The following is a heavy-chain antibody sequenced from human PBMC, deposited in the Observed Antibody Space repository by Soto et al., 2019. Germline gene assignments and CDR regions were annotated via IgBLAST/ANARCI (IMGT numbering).Heavy chain of an antibody. Sequence: PGGSLRLSCAASGFTFSSYAMSWVRQAPGKGLEWVSAISGSGGSTYYADSVKGRFTISRDNSKNTLYLQMNSLRAEDTAVYYCAKEGARYGLWIQLWPIDYWGQGTLVTVSS. CDR3: AKEGARYGLWIQLWPIDY. V-gene: IGHV3-23*01. D-gene: IGHD5-18*01. J-gene: IGHJ4*02. CDR2: ISGSGGST. CDR1: GFTFSSYA.